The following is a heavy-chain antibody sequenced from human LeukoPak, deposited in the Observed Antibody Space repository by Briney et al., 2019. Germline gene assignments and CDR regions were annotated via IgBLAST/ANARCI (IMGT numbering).Heavy chain of an antibody. V-gene: IGHV3-30*02. CDR3: AKDSASPTGRNRFDY. CDR2: IRYDGSNK. CDR1: GFTFSSYG. D-gene: IGHD1-14*01. Sequence: GGSLRLSCAASGFTFSSYGMHWVSQAPGKGMEWVAFIRYDGSNKYYADSVKGRFTISRDNSKNTLYLQMNSLRAEDTAVYYCAKDSASPTGRNRFDYWGQRTLVTVSS. J-gene: IGHJ4*02.